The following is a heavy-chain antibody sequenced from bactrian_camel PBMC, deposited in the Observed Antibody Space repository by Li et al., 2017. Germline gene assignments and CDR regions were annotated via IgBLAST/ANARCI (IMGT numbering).Heavy chain of an antibody. CDR1: GVIFPTHS. CDR3: AADCASGTYCSSGRCGLVPSVADFAY. CDR2: IGSDGST. V-gene: IGHV3S53*01. Sequence: HVQLVESGGGSVPAGGSLQLSCARSGVIFPTHSMGWFHSLPDKEREGVATIGSDGSTNYADSVKGRFTISKDDAKNMLYLQMNTLKPEDTAMYYCAADCASGTYCSSGRCGLVPSVADFAYWGQGTQVTVS. J-gene: IGHJ6*01. D-gene: IGHD6*01.